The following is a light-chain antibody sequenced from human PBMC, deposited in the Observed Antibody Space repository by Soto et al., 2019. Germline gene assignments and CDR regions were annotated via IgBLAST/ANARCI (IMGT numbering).Light chain of an antibody. CDR1: SSDIGGYNF. V-gene: IGLV2-8*01. Sequence: QSALTQPPSASGSPAQSVTISCTGTSSDIGGYNFVSWYQQHPGKAPKLIIYEVYKRPSGVPDRFSGSKSGNTASLTVSGVQTADDDDYYYSSPYSSNNPYAFGTGTKLTVL. CDR3: SSPYSSNNPYA. CDR2: EVY. J-gene: IGLJ1*01.